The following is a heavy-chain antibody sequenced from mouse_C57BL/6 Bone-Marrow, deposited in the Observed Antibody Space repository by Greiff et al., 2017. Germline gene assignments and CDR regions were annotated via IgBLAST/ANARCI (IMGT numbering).Heavy chain of an antibody. Sequence: VQRVESGAELVRPGTSVKMSCKASGYTFTNYWIGWAKQRPGHGLEWIGDIYPGGGYTNYNEKFKGKATLTADKSSSTAYMQFSSLTSEDSAIYYCARSDYGNYLTMDYWGQGTSVTVSS. CDR3: ARSDYGNYLTMDY. V-gene: IGHV1-63*01. J-gene: IGHJ4*01. CDR1: GYTFTNYW. D-gene: IGHD2-1*01. CDR2: IYPGGGYT.